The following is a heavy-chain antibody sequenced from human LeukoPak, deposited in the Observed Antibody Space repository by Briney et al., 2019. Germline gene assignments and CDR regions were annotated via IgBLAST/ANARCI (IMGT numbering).Heavy chain of an antibody. V-gene: IGHV3-30-3*01. Sequence: AGRSLRLSCAASGFTFSSYAMHWVRQAPGKRLEWVAVISYDGSNKYYADSVKGRFTISRDNSKNTLYLQMNSLRAEDTAVYYCGRDVLRNYGYDAFDIWGQGTMVTVSS. CDR2: ISYDGSNK. CDR1: GFTFSSYA. CDR3: GRDVLRNYGYDAFDI. J-gene: IGHJ3*02. D-gene: IGHD1-7*01.